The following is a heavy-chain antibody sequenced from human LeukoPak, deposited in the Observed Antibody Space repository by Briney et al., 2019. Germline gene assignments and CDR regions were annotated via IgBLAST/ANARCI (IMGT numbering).Heavy chain of an antibody. V-gene: IGHV3-48*01. J-gene: IGHJ4*02. CDR2: ISSSRTT. D-gene: IGHD3-3*01. CDR1: GFPFSSYS. Sequence: GGSLRLSCAASGFPFSSYSMNWVRQAPGEGLEWVSYISSSRTTSYADSVKGRFTISRDNAKNSLYLQMNGLRAEDTAVYYCARDGDFWSGYYYWGQGTLVTVSS. CDR3: ARDGDFWSGYYY.